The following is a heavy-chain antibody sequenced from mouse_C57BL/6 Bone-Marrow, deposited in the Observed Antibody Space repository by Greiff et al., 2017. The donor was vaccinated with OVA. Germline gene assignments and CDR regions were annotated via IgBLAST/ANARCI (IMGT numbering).Heavy chain of an antibody. CDR1: GFTFSDYG. CDR3: ARDDSLAMDY. CDR2: ISSGSSTI. V-gene: IGHV5-17*01. D-gene: IGHD2-4*01. J-gene: IGHJ4*01. Sequence: EVMLVESGGGLVKPGGSLKLSCAASGFTFSDYGMHWVRQAPEKGLEWVAYISSGSSTIYYADTVKGRFTISRDNAKNTLFLQMTSLRSEDKAMYYCARDDSLAMDYWGQGTSVTVSS.